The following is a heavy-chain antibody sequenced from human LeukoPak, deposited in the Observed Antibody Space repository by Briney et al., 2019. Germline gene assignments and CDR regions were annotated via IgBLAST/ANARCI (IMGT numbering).Heavy chain of an antibody. CDR3: ANTPYDSSGYYCRY. CDR1: GFTFSDYY. D-gene: IGHD3-22*01. J-gene: IGHJ4*02. CDR2: ISSSGSTI. V-gene: IGHV3-11*04. Sequence: GGSLRLSCAASGFTFSDYYMSWIRQAPGKGLEWVSYISSSGSTIYYADSVKGRFTISRDNAKNSLYLQMNSLRAEDTAVYYCANTPYDSSGYYCRYWGQGTLVTVSS.